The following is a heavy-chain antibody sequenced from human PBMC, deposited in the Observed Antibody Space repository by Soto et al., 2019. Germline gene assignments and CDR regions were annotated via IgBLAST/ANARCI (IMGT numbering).Heavy chain of an antibody. V-gene: IGHV3-23*01. D-gene: IGHD1-26*01. CDR1: GFTFSSYA. J-gene: IGHJ6*03. CDR3: AKDPTSRVYYYYYYMDV. Sequence: AELLESGGGLVQPGGSLRLSCAASGFTFSSYAMSWVRQGPGKGLEWVSSVSGSGDSTYYADSVKGRFTVSRDNSKNTLYLQMNSLRAEDTAVYYCAKDPTSRVYYYYYYMDVWGKGTTVTVSS. CDR2: VSGSGDST.